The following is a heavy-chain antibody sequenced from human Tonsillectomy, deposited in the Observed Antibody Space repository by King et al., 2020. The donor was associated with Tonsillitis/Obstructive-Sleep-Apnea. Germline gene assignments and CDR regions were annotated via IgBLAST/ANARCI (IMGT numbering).Heavy chain of an antibody. J-gene: IGHJ6*03. V-gene: IGHV4-34*01. D-gene: IGHD5-24*01. CDR3: ARRGPYKYDYYYFYYMDI. CDR2: IHHSGST. CDR1: GGSFSGYY. Sequence: VQLQQWGAGLLKPSKTLSLTCAVYGGSFSGYYWSWIRQPPGKGLEWIGEIHHSGSTKYNPSLKSRVTISVDTSKNQFSLKLSSATAADTAVYYCARRGPYKYDYYYFYYMDIWGKGTTVTISS.